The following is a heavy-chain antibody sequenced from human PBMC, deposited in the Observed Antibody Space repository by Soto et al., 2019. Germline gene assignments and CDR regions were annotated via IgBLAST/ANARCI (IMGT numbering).Heavy chain of an antibody. J-gene: IGHJ4*02. V-gene: IGHV3-30-3*01. D-gene: IGHD3-3*01. CDR1: GFTFSSYA. CDR3: ARDSNYDFWSDSYYFDY. Sequence: QVQLVESGGGVVQPGRSLRLSCAASGFTFSSYAMHWVRQAPGKGLEWVAVISYDGSNKYYADSVKGRFTIPRDNSKNTLYLQMNCLRAEDTAVYYCARDSNYDFWSDSYYFDYWGQGTLVTVSS. CDR2: ISYDGSNK.